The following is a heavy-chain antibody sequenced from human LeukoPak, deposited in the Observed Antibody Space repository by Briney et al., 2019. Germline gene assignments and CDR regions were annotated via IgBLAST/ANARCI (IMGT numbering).Heavy chain of an antibody. Sequence: SETLSLTCTVSGGSISSYYWSWIRQPPGKGLEWIGYIYYNGSTNYNPSLKSRVTISVDTSKNQFSLKLSSVTAADTAVYYCARGGAVVPTPFHFDYWGQGTLVTVSS. CDR1: GGSISSYY. V-gene: IGHV4-59*01. CDR2: IYYNGST. D-gene: IGHD2-2*01. CDR3: ARGGAVVPTPFHFDY. J-gene: IGHJ4*02.